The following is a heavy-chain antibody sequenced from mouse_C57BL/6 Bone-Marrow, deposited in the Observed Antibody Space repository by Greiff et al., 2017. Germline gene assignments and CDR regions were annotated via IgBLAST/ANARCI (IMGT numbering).Heavy chain of an antibody. V-gene: IGHV1-55*01. CDR3: ARSGPLRRSFDY. D-gene: IGHD3-1*01. CDR2: IYPTSGRT. CDR1: GYTFTSYW. Sequence: QVQLQQPGAELVKPGASVKMSCKASGYTFTSYWITWVKQRPGQGLEWIGDIYPTSGRTNYNEKFQSKAILTVDTTTNTAYMQLSSLTSEDSAVFYCARSGPLRRSFDYWGQGTTLTVSS. J-gene: IGHJ2*01.